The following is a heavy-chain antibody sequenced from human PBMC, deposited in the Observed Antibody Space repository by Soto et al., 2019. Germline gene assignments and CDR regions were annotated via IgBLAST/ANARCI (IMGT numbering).Heavy chain of an antibody. CDR1: GFTFSNAW. D-gene: IGHD6-19*01. V-gene: IGHV3-15*01. Sequence: PGGSLRLSCAASGFTFSNAWMSWVRQAPGKGLEWVGRIKSKTDGGTTDYAAPAKGRFTISRDDSKNALYLQMNSLKTEDTAVYYCTTDGDSSGWYYDYWGQGTVATVSS. CDR3: TTDGDSSGWYYDY. J-gene: IGHJ4*02. CDR2: IKSKTDGGTT.